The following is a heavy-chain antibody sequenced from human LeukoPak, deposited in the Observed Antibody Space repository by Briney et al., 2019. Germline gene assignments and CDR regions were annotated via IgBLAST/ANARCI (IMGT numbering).Heavy chain of an antibody. CDR3: ARRHYYDTSGYPDAFDI. V-gene: IGHV1-18*01. J-gene: IGHJ3*02. D-gene: IGHD3-22*01. CDR2: INTYNSNT. Sequence: ASVTVSFKSSGYTFTSYGITWVRQAPAQGLEWVGWINTYNSNTNYEQKLRDRVTMTTDTSTRTAYMNLRGLISDDTTVYYCARRHYYDTSGYPDAFDIWGQGTMVTVSS. CDR1: GYTFTSYG.